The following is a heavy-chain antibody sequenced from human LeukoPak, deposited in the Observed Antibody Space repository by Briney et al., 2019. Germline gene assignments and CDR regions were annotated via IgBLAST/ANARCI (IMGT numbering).Heavy chain of an antibody. D-gene: IGHD6-13*01. V-gene: IGHV3-21*01. CDR1: GFTFSSYS. CDR2: ISSSSSYI. CDR3: ARVGTRIAAAGTFGNYYYYVDV. Sequence: GGSLRLSCAASGFTFSSYSMNWVRQAPGKGLEWVSSISSSSSYIYYADSVKGRFTISRDNAKNSLYLQMNSLRAEDTAVYYCARVGTRIAAAGTFGNYYYYVDVWGKGTTVTVSS. J-gene: IGHJ6*03.